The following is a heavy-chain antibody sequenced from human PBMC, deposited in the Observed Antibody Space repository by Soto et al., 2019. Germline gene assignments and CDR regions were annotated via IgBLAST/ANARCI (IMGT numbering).Heavy chain of an antibody. CDR3: ARVGSRSLIDP. Sequence: ASVKVSCKASGYTFTGYYMHWVRQAPGQGLEWMGWINPNSGGTNCAQKFQGRVTMTRDTSISTAYMELSRLRSDDTAVYYCARVGSRSLIDPWGQGTLVTVSS. V-gene: IGHV1-2*02. D-gene: IGHD1-26*01. J-gene: IGHJ5*02. CDR1: GYTFTGYY. CDR2: INPNSGGT.